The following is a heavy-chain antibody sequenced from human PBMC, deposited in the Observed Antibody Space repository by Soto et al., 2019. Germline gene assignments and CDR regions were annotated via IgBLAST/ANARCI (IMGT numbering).Heavy chain of an antibody. CDR1: GFPVIPSY. CDR2: TYSGGAT. J-gene: IGHJ5*02. D-gene: IGHD3-10*01. Sequence: EVQLVESGGGLVQPGGPLNPPVPAPGFPVIPSYLGGSRQAPGKGLEWVSLTYSGGATYYADSVKGRFSISRDNFNNTVYLQMNSLRAEDTAMYYCATSLLWFGELRSWGQGTLVTVSS. V-gene: IGHV3-66*01. CDR3: ATSLLWFGELRS.